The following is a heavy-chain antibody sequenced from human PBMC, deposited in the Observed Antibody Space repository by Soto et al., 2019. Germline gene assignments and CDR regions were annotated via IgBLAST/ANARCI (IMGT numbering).Heavy chain of an antibody. CDR3: ARVASWAASDWFDP. Sequence: QVQLVQSGAEVKKPGASVKVSCMASGYTFTGYFIHWVRAVPGQGLAYMGWINPNTGGTDYAQKLQGRVTMTRDTSSSTVVMEMTRLTSDDTAVYYCARVASWAASDWFDPWGQGTLVTVSS. J-gene: IGHJ5*02. CDR2: INPNTGGT. D-gene: IGHD2-15*01. V-gene: IGHV1-2*02. CDR1: GYTFTGYF.